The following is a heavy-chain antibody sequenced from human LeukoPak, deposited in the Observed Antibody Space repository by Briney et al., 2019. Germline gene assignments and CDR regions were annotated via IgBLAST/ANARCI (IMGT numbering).Heavy chain of an antibody. CDR3: AKEDSPTLGYCSGGSCPRRIYYYGMDV. V-gene: IGHV3-30*18. Sequence: GGSLRLSCAASGFTFSSYGMHWVRQAPGKGLEWVAVISYDGSNKYYGDSVKGRFTISRDNSKNTLYLQMNSLRAEDTAVYYCAKEDSPTLGYCSGGSCPRRIYYYGMDVWGQGTTVTVSS. D-gene: IGHD2-15*01. J-gene: IGHJ6*02. CDR1: GFTFSSYG. CDR2: ISYDGSNK.